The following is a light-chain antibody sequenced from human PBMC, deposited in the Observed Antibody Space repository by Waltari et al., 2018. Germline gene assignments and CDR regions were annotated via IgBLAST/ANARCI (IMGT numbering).Light chain of an antibody. CDR2: EVS. V-gene: IGLV2-23*02. CDR3: CSYGGTTNWM. J-gene: IGLJ3*02. Sequence: QSGLTQPASVSGSPGQSITISCTGTSSDIWSYDFVSWYLLLPGKAPKPLISEVSQRPSGVSTRFSGSKSGNTASLTISGLQAEDEADYYCCSYGGTTNWMFGGGTRLTV. CDR1: SSDIWSYDF.